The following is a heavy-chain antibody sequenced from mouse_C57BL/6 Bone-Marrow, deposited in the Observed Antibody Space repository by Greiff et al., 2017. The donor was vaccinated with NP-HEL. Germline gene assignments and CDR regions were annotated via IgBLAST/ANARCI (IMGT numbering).Heavy chain of an antibody. CDR2: IDPNSGGT. J-gene: IGHJ3*01. CDR1: GYTFTSYW. V-gene: IGHV1-72*01. Sequence: QVQLQQPGAELVKPGASVKLSCKASGYTFTSYWMHWVKQRPGRGPEWIGRIDPNSGGTKYNEKFKSKATLTVDKPSSTAYMQLSSLTSEDSAVYYCARWYYGSPFAYWGQGTLVTVSA. D-gene: IGHD1-1*01. CDR3: ARWYYGSPFAY.